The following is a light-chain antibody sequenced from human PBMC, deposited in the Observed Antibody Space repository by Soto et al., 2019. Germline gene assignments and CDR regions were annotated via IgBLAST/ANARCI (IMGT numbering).Light chain of an antibody. CDR3: TSHTASSTWV. Sequence: QPVLTQPASVSGSPGQSITISCTGTSSDVGYDNYVSWFQQHPGKAPKLMIYEVSRRPSGVSNRFSGSKSANTASLTISGLQAEDEADYYCTSHTASSTWVFGGGTKL. CDR2: EVS. CDR1: SSDVGYDNY. V-gene: IGLV2-14*01. J-gene: IGLJ3*02.